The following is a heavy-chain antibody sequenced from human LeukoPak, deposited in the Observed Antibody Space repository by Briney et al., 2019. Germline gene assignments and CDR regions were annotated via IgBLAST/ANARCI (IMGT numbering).Heavy chain of an antibody. V-gene: IGHV3-7*01. CDR1: GFTFSRYW. CDR3: ARDLTARGESLWFGEPAANYFDS. Sequence: GGSLRLSCAASGFTFSRYWMSWVRQAPGKGLEWVAAIKQDGSEKYYVDSVKGRFTISRDNAKDSLYLQMNSLRAEDTAVYYCARDLTARGESLWFGEPAANYFDSWGQGTLVTVSS. J-gene: IGHJ4*02. CDR2: IKQDGSEK. D-gene: IGHD3-10*01.